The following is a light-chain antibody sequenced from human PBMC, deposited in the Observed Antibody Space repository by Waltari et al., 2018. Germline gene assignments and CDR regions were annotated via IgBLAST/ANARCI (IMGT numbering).Light chain of an antibody. V-gene: IGKV1-5*01. J-gene: IGKJ2*01. Sequence: DTQMTQSPSTLSAPVGAPVTITCRASQSISSWLAWYQQKPGKAPKLLIFHASSLESGVPSRFSGGGSGVEFTLTISSLQPDDFATYYCQQYDTYPIYTFGQGTKLEIK. CDR2: HAS. CDR3: QQYDTYPIYT. CDR1: QSISSW.